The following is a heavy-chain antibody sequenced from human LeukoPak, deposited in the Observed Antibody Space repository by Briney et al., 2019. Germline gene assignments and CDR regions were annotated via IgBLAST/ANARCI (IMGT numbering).Heavy chain of an antibody. D-gene: IGHD5-24*01. CDR2: IRYDGSNK. CDR3: AKGASRDGYNSYFDY. J-gene: IGHJ4*02. CDR1: GFTFSSYV. V-gene: IGHV3-30*02. Sequence: GGSLRLSCAASGFTFSSYVMHWVRQAPGKGLEWVAFIRYDGSNKYYADSVKGRFTISRDNSKNTLYLQMNSLRAEDTAVYYCAKGASRDGYNSYFDYWGQGTLVTVSS.